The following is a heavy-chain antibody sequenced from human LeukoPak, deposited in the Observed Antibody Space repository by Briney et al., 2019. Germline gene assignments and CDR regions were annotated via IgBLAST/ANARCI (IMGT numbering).Heavy chain of an antibody. CDR1: GGTFSSYA. CDR2: IIPIFGTA. D-gene: IGHD3-22*01. V-gene: IGHV1-69*13. J-gene: IGHJ4*02. CDR3: ARGPTAYYYDSSGYNPQYFDY. Sequence: SVKVSCKASGGTFSSYAISWVRQAPGQGLEWMGWIIPIFGTANYAQKFQGRVTITADESTSTAYMELSSLRSEDTAVYYCARGPTAYYYDSSGYNPQYFDYWGQGTLVTVSS.